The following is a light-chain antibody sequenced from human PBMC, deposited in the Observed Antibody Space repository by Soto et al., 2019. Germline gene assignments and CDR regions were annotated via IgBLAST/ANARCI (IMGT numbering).Light chain of an antibody. CDR3: QQYNTYSRT. V-gene: IGKV1-5*03. Sequence: DIQMTKSPSTLSASVGDRVTITCRASQSISSWLAWYQQKPGEAPKLLIYEGSTLERGVPSTISGSESGTESPLTNSSLLPDDFATFYSQQYNTYSRTFGQGTKVEVK. CDR2: EGS. CDR1: QSISSW. J-gene: IGKJ1*01.